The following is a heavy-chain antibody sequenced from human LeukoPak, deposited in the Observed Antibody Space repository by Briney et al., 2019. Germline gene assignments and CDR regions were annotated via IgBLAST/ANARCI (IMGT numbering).Heavy chain of an antibody. CDR1: GFSFSSYW. D-gene: IGHD3-3*01. V-gene: IGHV3-74*01. CDR3: ARAVRAHPPADF. CDR2: INSDGSST. Sequence: GGSLRLSCAASGFSFSSYWMHWVRQAPGKGLEWVSRINSDGSSTTYADSVKGRSSISRDNAKNTLYLHMSSLRAEDTGVYYCARAVRAHPPADFWGQGTLVTVSS. J-gene: IGHJ4*02.